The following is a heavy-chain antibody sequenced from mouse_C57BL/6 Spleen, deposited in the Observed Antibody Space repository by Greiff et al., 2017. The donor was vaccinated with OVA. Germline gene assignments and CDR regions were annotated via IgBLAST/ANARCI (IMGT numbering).Heavy chain of an antibody. CDR3: AIWGTTVVPYYYAMDY. D-gene: IGHD1-1*01. J-gene: IGHJ4*01. CDR1: GYTFTSYW. CDR2: IHPSDSDT. V-gene: IGHV1-74*01. Sequence: VQLQQPGAELVKPGASVKVSCKASGYTFTSYWMHWVKQRPGQGLEWIGRIHPSDSDTNYNQKFKGKATLTVDKSSSTAYMQLSSLTSEDSAVYYCAIWGTTVVPYYYAMDYWGQGTSVTVSS.